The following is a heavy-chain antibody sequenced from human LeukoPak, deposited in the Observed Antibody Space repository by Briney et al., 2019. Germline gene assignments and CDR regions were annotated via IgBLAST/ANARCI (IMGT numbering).Heavy chain of an antibody. J-gene: IGHJ4*02. CDR1: GFTFSSYE. D-gene: IGHD3-16*02. CDR2: ISSSGSTI. V-gene: IGHV3-48*03. Sequence: GGSLRLSCAASGFTFSSYEMNWVRQAPGKGLEWVSYISSSGSTIYYADSVKGRFTISRDNAKNSLYLQMNSLRAEDTAVYYCARRRSSYTKRKYFDYWGQGTLVTVSS. CDR3: ARRRSSYTKRKYFDY.